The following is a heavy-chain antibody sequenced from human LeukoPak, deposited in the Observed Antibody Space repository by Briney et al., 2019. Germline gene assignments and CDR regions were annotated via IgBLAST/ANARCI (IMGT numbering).Heavy chain of an antibody. CDR3: APPRTPRFDP. Sequence: SETLSLTCAVYGGPFSGYYWSWIRQPPGKGLEWIGEINHSGSTNYNPSLKSRVTISVDTSKNQFSLKLSSVTAADTAVYYCAPPRTPRFDPWGQGTLVTVSS. V-gene: IGHV4-34*01. D-gene: IGHD2-15*01. J-gene: IGHJ5*02. CDR2: INHSGST. CDR1: GGPFSGYY.